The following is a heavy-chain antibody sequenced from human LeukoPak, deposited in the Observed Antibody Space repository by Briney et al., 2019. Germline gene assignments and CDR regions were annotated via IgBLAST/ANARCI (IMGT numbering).Heavy chain of an antibody. CDR3: ANARAAADY. D-gene: IGHD6-13*01. J-gene: IGHJ4*02. Sequence: GGSLRLSCAASGFTFSSYSMSWVRQAPGKWLEWLSAISGSGDNTYYADSVKGRFTISRDNSKNTLYLQMNSLRAEDAAVYYCANARAAADYWGQGTPVTVSS. CDR2: ISGSGDNT. CDR1: GFTFSSYS. V-gene: IGHV3-23*01.